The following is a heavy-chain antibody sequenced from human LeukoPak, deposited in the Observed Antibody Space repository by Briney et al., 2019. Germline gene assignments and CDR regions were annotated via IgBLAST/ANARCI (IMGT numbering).Heavy chain of an antibody. D-gene: IGHD2-2*01. Sequence: GASVKVSCKASGYTFTSYYMHWVRQATGQGLEWMGWMNPNSGNTGYAQKFQGRVTMTRNTSISTAYMELSSLRSEDTAVYYCARKGYCSSTSCPNWFDPWGQGTLVTVSS. J-gene: IGHJ5*02. CDR3: ARKGYCSSTSCPNWFDP. V-gene: IGHV1-8*02. CDR2: MNPNSGNT. CDR1: GYTFTSYY.